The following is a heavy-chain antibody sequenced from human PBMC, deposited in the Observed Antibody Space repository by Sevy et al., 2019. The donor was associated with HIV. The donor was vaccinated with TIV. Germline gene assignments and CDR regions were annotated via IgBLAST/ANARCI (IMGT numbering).Heavy chain of an antibody. CDR1: GFNFRSYD. D-gene: IGHD1-1*01. CDR2: AWYDGTTK. V-gene: IGHV3-33*01. Sequence: GGSLRLSCEASGFNFRSYDMHCVRQAPGEGLEWVAIAWYDGTTKYYADSVKGRFTISRDNSKNTISLQMNSLRVEDTAIYSCAREWVSPGPLTDNIAMDVWGQGTTVTVSS. J-gene: IGHJ6*02. CDR3: AREWVSPGPLTDNIAMDV.